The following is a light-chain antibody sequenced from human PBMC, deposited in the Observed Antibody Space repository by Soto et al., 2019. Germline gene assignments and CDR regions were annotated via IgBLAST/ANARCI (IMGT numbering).Light chain of an antibody. V-gene: IGLV2-14*01. J-gene: IGLJ2*01. CDR1: NSDVGGYNY. Sequence: QSVLTQPASASGSPGQSITISCTGTNSDVGGYNYVSWYQQHPGKAPKLMIYEVSNRPSGVSNRFSGSKSGNTASLIISGLQAEDEDHYYCSSYTSSLTRVFGGGTQLTVL. CDR3: SSYTSSLTRV. CDR2: EVS.